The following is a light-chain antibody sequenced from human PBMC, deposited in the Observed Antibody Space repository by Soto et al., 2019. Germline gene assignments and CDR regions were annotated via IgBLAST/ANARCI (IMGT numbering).Light chain of an antibody. V-gene: IGLV1-40*01. CDR2: GNN. CDR3: QSYDSSVTLRV. Sequence: QSVLTQPPSVSGAPGQGVTISCTGSSSNIGAGYDVHWYQQLPGTAPKLLIYGNNNRPSGVPDRFSGSKSGTSASLAITGLQADDEADYYCQSYDSSVTLRVFGTGTKVTVL. J-gene: IGLJ1*01. CDR1: SSNIGAGYD.